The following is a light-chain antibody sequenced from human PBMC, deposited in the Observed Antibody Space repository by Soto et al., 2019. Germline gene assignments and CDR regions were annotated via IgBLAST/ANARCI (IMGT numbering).Light chain of an antibody. V-gene: IGKV1-17*01. CDR1: QDIRSD. CDR3: LQHNSYPFT. Sequence: DIQITPSPSSLSASVGDRVTITCRASQDIRSDLGWFQQKPGKAPKRLIYAASTLESGVPSRFSGSRSGTEFTLTISSLQPEDFATYYCLQHNSYPFTFGPGTKVDIK. CDR2: AAS. J-gene: IGKJ3*01.